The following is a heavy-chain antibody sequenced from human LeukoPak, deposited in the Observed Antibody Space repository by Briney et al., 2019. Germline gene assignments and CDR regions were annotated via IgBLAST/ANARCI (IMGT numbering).Heavy chain of an antibody. CDR3: ARGSSGYCSSTSCYSDYFDY. CDR2: INHSGST. Sequence: SETLSLTCTVSGGSISSGGYYWSWIRQPPGKGLEWIGEINHSGSTNYNPSLKSRVTISVDTSKNQFSLKLSSVTAADTAVYYCARGSSGYCSSTSCYSDYFDYWGQGTLVTVSS. CDR1: GGSISSGGYY. J-gene: IGHJ4*02. V-gene: IGHV4-39*07. D-gene: IGHD2-2*02.